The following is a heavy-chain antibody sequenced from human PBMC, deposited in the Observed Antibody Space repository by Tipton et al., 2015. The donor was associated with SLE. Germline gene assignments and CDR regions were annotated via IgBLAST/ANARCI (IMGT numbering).Heavy chain of an antibody. Sequence: TLSLTCTVSGASVSRHYWNWIRQTPGKGLEWIGYIHYNRDTNYHPSLKSRVTISVDTSKNQISLKLTSVTSADTAVYYCARGSVVADDFWGQGTLVTVSS. CDR3: ARGSVVADDF. V-gene: IGHV4-59*02. CDR1: GASVSRHY. J-gene: IGHJ4*02. D-gene: IGHD2-15*01. CDR2: IHYNRDT.